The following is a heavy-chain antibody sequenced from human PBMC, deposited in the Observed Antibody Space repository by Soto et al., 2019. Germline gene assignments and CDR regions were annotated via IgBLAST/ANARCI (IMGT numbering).Heavy chain of an antibody. CDR2: ISSNGGST. CDR1: GFTFSSYA. Sequence: GSLRLSCSASGFTFSSYAMHWVRQAPGKGLEYVSAISSNGGSTYYADSVKGRFTISRDNSKNTLYLQMSSLRAEDTAVYYCVKGTAGIAAAGAFDYWGQGTLVTVSS. V-gene: IGHV3-64D*08. D-gene: IGHD6-13*01. J-gene: IGHJ4*02. CDR3: VKGTAGIAAAGAFDY.